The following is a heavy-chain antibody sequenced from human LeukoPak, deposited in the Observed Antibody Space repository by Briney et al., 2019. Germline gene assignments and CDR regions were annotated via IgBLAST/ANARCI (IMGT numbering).Heavy chain of an antibody. D-gene: IGHD6-19*01. CDR2: IYYSGST. V-gene: IGHV4-59*01. Sequence: SETLSLTCTVSGGSISSYYWSWIRQPPGKGLEWIGYIYYSGSTNCNPSLKSRVTISVDTSKNQFSLKLSSVTAADTAVYYCARENRAVAGVYAFDIWGQGTMVTVSS. CDR3: ARENRAVAGVYAFDI. J-gene: IGHJ3*02. CDR1: GGSISSYY.